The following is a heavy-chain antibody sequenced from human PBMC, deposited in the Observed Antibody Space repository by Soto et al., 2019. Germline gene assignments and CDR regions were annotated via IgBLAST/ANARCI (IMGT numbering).Heavy chain of an antibody. Sequence: PSETLSLTCTVSGGSISSYYWSWIRQPAGKGLEWIGRIYTSGSTNYNPSLKSRVTMSVDTSKNQFSLKLSSVTAADTAVYYCARGYRYCTNGVCFHTYFDYWGQGTLVTVSS. J-gene: IGHJ4*02. CDR1: GGSISSYY. CDR3: ARGYRYCTNGVCFHTYFDY. CDR2: IYTSGST. V-gene: IGHV4-4*07. D-gene: IGHD2-8*01.